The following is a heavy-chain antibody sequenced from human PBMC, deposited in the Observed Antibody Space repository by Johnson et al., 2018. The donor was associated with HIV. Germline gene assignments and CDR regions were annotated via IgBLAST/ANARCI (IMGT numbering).Heavy chain of an antibody. J-gene: IGHJ3*02. CDR2: ISYDGSNK. CDR1: GFTFDDYA. CDR3: AREVGYSDAFDI. Sequence: QVQLVESGGGVVQPGRSLRLSCAASGFTFDDYAMHWVRQAPGKGLEWVAVISYDGSNKYYADSVKGRFTISRDNSKNTLYLQMNSLRAEDTAVYYCAREVGYSDAFDIWGQGAMVTVSS. D-gene: IGHD2-15*01. V-gene: IGHV3-30-3*01.